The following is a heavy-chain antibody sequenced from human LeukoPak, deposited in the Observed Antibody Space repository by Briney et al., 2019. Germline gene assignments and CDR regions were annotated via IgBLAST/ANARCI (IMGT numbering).Heavy chain of an antibody. V-gene: IGHV4-30-2*01. J-gene: IGHJ4*02. CDR2: IYHSGST. Sequence: PSETLSLTCTVSGDSISSGGYYWTWIRQPPGRGLEWIGYIYHSGSTYYNPSLKGRVTMSVDRSRNQFFLKLSSVTAADTAVYYCARGNFGVVRTYFDYWGQGTLVTVSS. D-gene: IGHD3-3*01. CDR1: GDSISSGGYY. CDR3: ARGNFGVVRTYFDY.